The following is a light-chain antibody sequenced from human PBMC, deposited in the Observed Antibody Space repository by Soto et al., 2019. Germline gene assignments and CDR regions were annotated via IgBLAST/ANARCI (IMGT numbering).Light chain of an antibody. Sequence: DVKMTQSPSTLSASVGDRVTITCRASESIDSWLAWHQQKPGRAPKLLISKASSLESGVPSRFSGSGFGTEFTLTISSLQPDDFATYYCQQYNSYRAFGQGTKV. CDR3: QQYNSYRA. J-gene: IGKJ1*01. CDR2: KAS. V-gene: IGKV1-5*03. CDR1: ESIDSW.